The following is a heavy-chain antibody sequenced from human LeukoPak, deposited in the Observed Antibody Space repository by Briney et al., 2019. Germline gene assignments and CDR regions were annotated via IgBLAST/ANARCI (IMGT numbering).Heavy chain of an antibody. CDR2: INPNSGGT. CDR3: AREIGPRQLHLWGSAFDY. J-gene: IGHJ4*02. Sequence: ASVKVSCKASGYTFTSYDINWVRQATGQGLEWMGWINPNSGGTNYAQKFQGRVTMTRDTSISTAYMELSRLRSEDTAVYYCAREIGPRQLHLWGSAFDYWGQGTLVTVSS. V-gene: IGHV1-2*02. CDR1: GYTFTSYD. D-gene: IGHD5-18*01.